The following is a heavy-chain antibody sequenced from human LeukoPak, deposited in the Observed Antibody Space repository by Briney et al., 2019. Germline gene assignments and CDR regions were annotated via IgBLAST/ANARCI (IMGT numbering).Heavy chain of an antibody. CDR3: ARDYCTNGVCFDYYYYGMDV. V-gene: IGHV3-21*01. Sequence: GGSLRLSCAASGFTFTSYSTNWVRHAPAKGLEWVSSISSSSSYIYYADSVKGRFTISRDNAKNSLYLQMHSLRAADTAVYYCARDYCTNGVCFDYYYYGMDVWGQGTTVTVSS. CDR2: ISSSSSYI. CDR1: GFTFTSYS. D-gene: IGHD2-8*01. J-gene: IGHJ6*02.